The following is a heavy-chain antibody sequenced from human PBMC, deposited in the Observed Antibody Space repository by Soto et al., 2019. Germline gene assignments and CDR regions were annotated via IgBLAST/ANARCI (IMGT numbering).Heavy chain of an antibody. D-gene: IGHD6-19*01. Sequence: EVQLWESGGGLVQPGGSLRLSCEASGFTFINCAISWVRQAPGKGLEWVSGITGTGRSTFYADSVKGRFTISRDNSKKTVYLQMNSLRSEDTAVYYCAKGNTSGWYFFDSWGQGPLVTVSS. J-gene: IGHJ4*02. CDR3: AKGNTSGWYFFDS. V-gene: IGHV3-23*01. CDR1: GFTFINCA. CDR2: ITGTGRST.